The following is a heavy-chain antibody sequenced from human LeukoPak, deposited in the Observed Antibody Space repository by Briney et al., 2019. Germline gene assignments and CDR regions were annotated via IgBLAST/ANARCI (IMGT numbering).Heavy chain of an antibody. CDR1: GGTFSSYA. CDR2: IIPILGIA. CDR3: ARAHSYDSSGYYRADAFDI. J-gene: IGHJ3*02. V-gene: IGHV1-69*04. Sequence: SVKVSCKASGGTFSSYAISWVRQAPGQGLEWMGRIIPILGIANYAQKFQGRVTITADKSTSTAYMELSSLRSEDTAVYYCARAHSYDSSGYYRADAFDIWGQGTMVTVSS. D-gene: IGHD3-22*01.